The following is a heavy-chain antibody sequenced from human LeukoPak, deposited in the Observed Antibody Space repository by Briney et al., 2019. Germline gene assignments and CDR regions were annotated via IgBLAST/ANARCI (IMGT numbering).Heavy chain of an antibody. J-gene: IGHJ4*02. D-gene: IGHD2-15*01. Sequence: GGSLRLSCAASGFTFSSYWMHWVRQAPGKGLVWVSRINSDGSSTSYADSVKGRFTIARDNAKNTLYLQMNSLRAEDTAVYYCARVDCSGGSCYEDYWGQGTLVTVSS. CDR2: INSDGSST. CDR1: GFTFSSYW. CDR3: ARVDCSGGSCYEDY. V-gene: IGHV3-74*01.